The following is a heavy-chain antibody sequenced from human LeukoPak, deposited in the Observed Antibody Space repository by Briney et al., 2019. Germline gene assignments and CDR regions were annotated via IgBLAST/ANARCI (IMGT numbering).Heavy chain of an antibody. J-gene: IGHJ4*02. CDR2: SSYSGSA. CDR3: ARYYCASSRCPGVDY. Sequence: SETLSLTCTVSGASITSGAYYWTWIRQHPGEGLEWIGYSSYSGSAYYNPSLKSRVTISVDTSKSQFSLKLSSVTAADTAVYYCARYYCASSRCPGVDYWGQGTLVTVSS. V-gene: IGHV4-31*03. D-gene: IGHD2-2*01. CDR1: GASITSGAYY.